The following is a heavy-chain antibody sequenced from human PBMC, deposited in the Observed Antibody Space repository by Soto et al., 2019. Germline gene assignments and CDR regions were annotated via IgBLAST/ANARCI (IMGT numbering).Heavy chain of an antibody. D-gene: IGHD6-19*01. J-gene: IGHJ6*02. CDR1: GGSISSYY. CDR2: NYYSGST. V-gene: IGHV4-59*01. CDR3: ARDRGWDYYYYGMDV. Sequence: PSETLSLTCTVSGGSISSYYWSWIRQPPGKGLEWIGYNYYSGSTNYNPSIKSRVTISVDTSKNQFSLKLSSVTAAVTALYYCARDRGWDYYYYGMDVWGQGTTVTVS.